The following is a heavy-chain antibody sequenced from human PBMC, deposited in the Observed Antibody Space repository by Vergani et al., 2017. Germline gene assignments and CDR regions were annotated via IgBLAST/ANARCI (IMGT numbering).Heavy chain of an antibody. Sequence: QVQLVQSGAEVKKPGSSVKVSCKASGGTFSSYAISWVRQAPGQGLEWMGRIIPILGTANYAQKFRGRVTITADESTSTAYMELSSLRSEDTAVYYCARIGGSTYYDFWSGSGYYYYMDVWGKGTTVTVSS. D-gene: IGHD3-3*01. J-gene: IGHJ6*03. CDR1: GGTFSSYA. V-gene: IGHV1-69*11. CDR2: IIPILGTA. CDR3: ARIGGSTYYDFWSGSGYYYYMDV.